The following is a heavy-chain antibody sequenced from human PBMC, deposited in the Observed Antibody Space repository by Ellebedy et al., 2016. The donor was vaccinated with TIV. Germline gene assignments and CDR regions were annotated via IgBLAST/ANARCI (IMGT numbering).Heavy chain of an antibody. CDR3: ARVRDYSRGGRYPIYFFDS. CDR2: IIPIFSTP. Sequence: SVKVSCKASGGTSNNYAINWVRQAPGQGLEWMGGIIPIFSTPNYAQKFQDRVTITADESTSTTYMALSSLRSEDTAVYYCARVRDYSRGGRYPIYFFDSWGQGTLVTVSS. CDR1: GGTSNNYA. V-gene: IGHV1-69*13. D-gene: IGHD2-15*01. J-gene: IGHJ4*02.